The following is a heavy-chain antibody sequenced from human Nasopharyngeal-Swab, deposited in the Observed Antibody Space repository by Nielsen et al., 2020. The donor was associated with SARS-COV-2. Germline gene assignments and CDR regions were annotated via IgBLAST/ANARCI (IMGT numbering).Heavy chain of an antibody. CDR1: GFSLTSNGEG. J-gene: IGHJ4*02. CDR2: IYWDDDK. Sequence: SGPTLVQPTQTLTLTCTFSGFSLTSNGEGVGWIRQPPGKALEWLAVIYWDDDKRYSPSLRSRLTITKDTSKNQVVLKVTDMAPVDTATYFCARWDIFGDERFDFWGQGTLVAVSS. V-gene: IGHV2-5*02. D-gene: IGHD3-3*02. CDR3: ARWDIFGDERFDF.